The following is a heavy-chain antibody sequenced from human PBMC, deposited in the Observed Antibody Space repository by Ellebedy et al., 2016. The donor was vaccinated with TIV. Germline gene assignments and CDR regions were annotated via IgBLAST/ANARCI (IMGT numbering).Heavy chain of an antibody. CDR3: ARADYDILTGHYKGHFQH. V-gene: IGHV1-2*02. CDR1: GYSFSSYY. D-gene: IGHD3-9*01. Sequence: ASVKVSCKASGYSFSSYYMHWVRQAPGQGLEWMGWINPNGGGTRYAQKLQGRVTMTTDTSTRTAYMELRSLRSDDTAVYYCARADYDILTGHYKGHFQHWGQGTPVSVSS. CDR2: INPNGGGT. J-gene: IGHJ1*01.